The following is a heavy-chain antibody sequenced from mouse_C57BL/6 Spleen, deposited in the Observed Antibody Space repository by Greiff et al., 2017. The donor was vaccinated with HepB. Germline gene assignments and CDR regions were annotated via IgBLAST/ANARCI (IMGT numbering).Heavy chain of an antibody. Sequence: QVQLKHSGAELVKPGASVKISCKASGYAFSSYWMNWVKQRPGKGLEWIGQIYPGDGDTNYNGKFKGKATLTADKSSSTAYMQLSSLTSEDSAVYFCARLITTVVPFDYWGQGTTLTVSS. J-gene: IGHJ2*01. CDR1: GYAFSSYW. D-gene: IGHD1-1*01. CDR3: ARLITTVVPFDY. V-gene: IGHV1-80*01. CDR2: IYPGDGDT.